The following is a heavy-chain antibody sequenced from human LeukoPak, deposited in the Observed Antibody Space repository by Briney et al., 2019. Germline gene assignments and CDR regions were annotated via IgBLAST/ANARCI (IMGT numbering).Heavy chain of an antibody. CDR1: GGSISSYY. V-gene: IGHV4-59*12. Sequence: TSETLSLTCTVSGGSISSYYWSWIRQPPGKGLEWIGYIYYSGSTNYNPSLKSRVTISVDTSKNQFSLKLSSVTAADTAVYYCARGGDWRRYFDYWGQGTLVTVSS. CDR2: IYYSGST. D-gene: IGHD2-21*02. J-gene: IGHJ4*02. CDR3: ARGGDWRRYFDY.